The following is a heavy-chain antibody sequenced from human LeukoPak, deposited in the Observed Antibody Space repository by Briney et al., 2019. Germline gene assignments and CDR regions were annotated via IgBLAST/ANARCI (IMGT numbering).Heavy chain of an antibody. J-gene: IGHJ1*01. CDR3: ARVDSGSACAS. CDR2: ISGSGGST. V-gene: IGHV3-23*01. D-gene: IGHD6-19*01. CDR1: GFTFSSYG. Sequence: PGGSLRLSCAASGFTFSSYGMSWVRQAPGKGLEWVSAISGSGGSTYYADSVKGRFTISRDISKNTLYLQMGSLRPEDMAVYCCARVDSGSACASWGQGILVTVSS.